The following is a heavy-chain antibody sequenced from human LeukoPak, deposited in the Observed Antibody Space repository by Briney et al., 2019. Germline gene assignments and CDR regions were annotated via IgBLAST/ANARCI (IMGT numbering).Heavy chain of an antibody. CDR1: GGSISSYY. CDR3: ASRSSGWYVGRGYYMDV. CDR2: IYTSGST. D-gene: IGHD6-19*01. V-gene: IGHV4-4*07. J-gene: IGHJ6*03. Sequence: SETLSLTCTVSGGSISSYYWSWIRQPAGKGLEWIGRIYTSGSTNYNPSLKSRVTMSVDTSKNQLSLKLSSVTAADTAVYYCASRSSGWYVGRGYYMDVWGKGTTVTVSS.